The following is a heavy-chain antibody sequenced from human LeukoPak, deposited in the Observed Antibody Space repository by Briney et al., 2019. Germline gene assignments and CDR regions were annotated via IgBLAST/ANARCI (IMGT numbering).Heavy chain of an antibody. Sequence: GRSLRLSCAASGFTFSSYGMHWVRQAPGKGLEWVAVIWYDGSNKYYADSVKGRFTISRDNSKNTLYLQMNSLRAEDTALYYWARGYGYLKEWGQGTLVTVSS. CDR3: ARGYGYLKE. CDR1: GFTFSSYG. CDR2: IWYDGSNK. J-gene: IGHJ4*02. V-gene: IGHV3-33*01. D-gene: IGHD4-17*01.